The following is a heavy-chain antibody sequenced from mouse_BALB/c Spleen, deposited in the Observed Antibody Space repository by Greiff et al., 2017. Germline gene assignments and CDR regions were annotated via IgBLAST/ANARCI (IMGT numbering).Heavy chain of an antibody. CDR2: ISTYYGNT. D-gene: IGHD1-1*01. Sequence: VQLQQSGPELVRPGVSVKISCKGSGYTFTDYAMHWVKQSHAKSLEWIGVISTYYGNTNYNQKFKGKATMTVDKSSSTAYMELARLTSEDSAIYYCAREGYGSRGAMDYWGQGTSVTVSS. CDR3: AREGYGSRGAMDY. V-gene: IGHV1-67*01. J-gene: IGHJ4*01. CDR1: GYTFTDYA.